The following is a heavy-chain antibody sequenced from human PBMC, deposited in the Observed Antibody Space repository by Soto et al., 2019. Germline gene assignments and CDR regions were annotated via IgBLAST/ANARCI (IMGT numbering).Heavy chain of an antibody. CDR2: INPSGGST. V-gene: IGHV1-46*03. Sequence: ASVKVSCKASGYTFTSYYMHWVRQAPGQGLEWMGIINPSGGSTSYAQKFQGRVTMTRDTSTSTVYMELSSLRSEDTAVYYCASAIGARPLTGYYYYMDVWGKGTTVTVSS. CDR1: GYTFTSYY. J-gene: IGHJ6*03. CDR3: ASAIGARPLTGYYYYMDV. D-gene: IGHD6-6*01.